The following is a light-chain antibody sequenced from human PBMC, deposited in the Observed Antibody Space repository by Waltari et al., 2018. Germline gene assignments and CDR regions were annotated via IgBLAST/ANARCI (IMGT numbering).Light chain of an antibody. CDR3: QSADKTGSHVV. Sequence: SFVLTQPPSLSVSPGQTAKITCSADVLPKQFAYWYLQKPGQAPLLLIHKDTQGPPRVPERFSGSNSGTTVTLTISGVQAEDEADYYCQSADKTGSHVVFGGGTKLTVL. CDR1: VLPKQF. CDR2: KDT. V-gene: IGLV3-25*03. J-gene: IGLJ2*01.